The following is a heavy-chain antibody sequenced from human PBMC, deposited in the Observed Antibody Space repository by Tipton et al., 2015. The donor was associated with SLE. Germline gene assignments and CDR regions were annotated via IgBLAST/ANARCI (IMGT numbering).Heavy chain of an antibody. D-gene: IGHD3-22*01. J-gene: IGHJ4*02. Sequence: SLRLSCAAFGFTFSRYWMSWVRQAPGKGLEWVANINPDGSEKYYVDSVKGRFTISRDNAKNSLYLQMNSLRAEDTAVYYCARTYYYDSSGYPGYWGQGTLVTVSS. V-gene: IGHV3-7*03. CDR3: ARTYYYDSSGYPGY. CDR1: GFTFSRYW. CDR2: INPDGSEK.